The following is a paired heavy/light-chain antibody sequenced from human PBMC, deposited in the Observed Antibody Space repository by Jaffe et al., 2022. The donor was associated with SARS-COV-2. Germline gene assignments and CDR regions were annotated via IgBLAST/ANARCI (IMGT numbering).Heavy chain of an antibody. CDR1: GFVFSHYT. CDR2: ITGSSGTI. CDR3: ARDTYPTFDL. Sequence: EVQLVESGGGLVQPGGSLRLSCTASGFVFSHYTMNWVRQAPGKGLEWLAYITGSSGTILYADSVKGRFTISRDNAKNSLYLQMNSLRADDTALYYCARDTYPTFDLWGQGTVVTVSS. J-gene: IGHJ3*01. V-gene: IGHV3-48*01.
Light chain of an antibody. J-gene: IGKJ2*01. Sequence: DIVMTQSPDSLAMSLGERATINCKSSQSVLSSSNSQNYLAWYQHKPGQPPKLLIYWASTRVSGVPDRFSGSGSGTDFTLTISSLQAEDVAVYYCHQYFSRPRTFGQGTKLEI. CDR2: WAS. CDR1: QSVLSSSNSQNY. CDR3: HQYFSRPRT. V-gene: IGKV4-1*01.